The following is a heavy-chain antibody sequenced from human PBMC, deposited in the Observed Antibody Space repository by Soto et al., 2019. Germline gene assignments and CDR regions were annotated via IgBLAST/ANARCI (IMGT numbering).Heavy chain of an antibody. CDR3: AKRTGDYYFYGLDA. CDR2: IIPMFGTA. Sequence: QVQLVQSGAEVKKPGSSVKVSCKASGGTLTTYKISWVRQAPGQGLQWLGAIIPMFGTATYAQKFQGRVTLSADESMSTAYMDLSGLRSEDTAVYYCAKRTGDYYFYGLDAWGQGTTVVVSS. J-gene: IGHJ6*02. CDR1: GGTLTTYK. D-gene: IGHD7-27*01. V-gene: IGHV1-69*01.